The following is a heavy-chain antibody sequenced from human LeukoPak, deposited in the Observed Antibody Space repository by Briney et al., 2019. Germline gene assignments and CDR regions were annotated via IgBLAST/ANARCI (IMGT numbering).Heavy chain of an antibody. CDR3: ATLSYDYYHDSGLQIN. CDR2: IRGSGGST. CDR1: GFTVSSYA. D-gene: IGHD3-16*01. Sequence: GGSLRLSCAASGFTVSSYAMSWVRQAPGKGLEWVSAIRGSGGSTYYADSVKGRLTISRDNAKNTLHLQMNSLRAEDTALYYCATLSYDYYHDSGLQINWGQGTLVTVSS. V-gene: IGHV3-23*01. J-gene: IGHJ4*02.